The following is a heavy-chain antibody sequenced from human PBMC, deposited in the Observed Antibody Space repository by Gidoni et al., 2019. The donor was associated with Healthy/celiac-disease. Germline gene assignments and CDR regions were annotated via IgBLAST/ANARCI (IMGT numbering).Heavy chain of an antibody. CDR2: INPNSGGT. D-gene: IGHD3-10*02. CDR3: AREHVGGAFDI. J-gene: IGHJ3*02. Sequence: TGYYMHWVRQAPGQGLEWMGWINPNSGGTNYAQKFQGRVTMTRDTSISTAYMELSRLRSYDTAVYYCAREHVGGAFDIWGQGTMVTVSS. V-gene: IGHV1-2*02. CDR1: TGYY.